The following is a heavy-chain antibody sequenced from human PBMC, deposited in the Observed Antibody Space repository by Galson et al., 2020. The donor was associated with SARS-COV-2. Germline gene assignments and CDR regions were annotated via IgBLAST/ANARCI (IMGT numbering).Heavy chain of an antibody. D-gene: IGHD3-22*01. J-gene: IGHJ2*01. CDR2: IDPSDSYT. Sequence: KIGESLKISCKGSGYSFTSYWISWVRQMPGKGLEWMGRIDPSDSYTKYSPPFQGHVTISADKSISTAYLQWSSLKASDTAMYYCARHDFYYDSSGYVNWYFDLWGRGTLVTVSS. CDR3: ARHDFYYDSSGYVNWYFDL. CDR1: GYSFTSYW. V-gene: IGHV5-10-1*01.